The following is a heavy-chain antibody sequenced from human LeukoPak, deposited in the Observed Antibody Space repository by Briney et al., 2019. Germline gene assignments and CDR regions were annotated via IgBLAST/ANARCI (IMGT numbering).Heavy chain of an antibody. CDR1: GFTFSSYV. V-gene: IGHV3-48*03. CDR2: ISSSGSTI. J-gene: IGHJ4*02. Sequence: PGGSLRLSCAASGFTFSSYVMNWVRQAPGKGLEWVSYISSSGSTIYYADSVKGRFTISRDNAKNSLYLQMNSLRAEDTAVYYCVREYSSGRLDYWGQGTLVTVSS. D-gene: IGHD1-26*01. CDR3: VREYSSGRLDY.